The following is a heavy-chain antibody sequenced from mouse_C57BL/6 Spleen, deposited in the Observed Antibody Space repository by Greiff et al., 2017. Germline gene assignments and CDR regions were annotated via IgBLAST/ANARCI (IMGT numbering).Heavy chain of an antibody. D-gene: IGHD2-4*01. CDR1: GYTFTSYW. V-gene: IGHV1-64*01. Sequence: QVQLQQPGAELVKPGASVKLSCKASGYTFTSYWMHWVKQRPGQGLEWIGMIHPNSGSTNYTEKFQSKATLPVDKSSRTASMPLSSLTAEYSAVYYGARSGDNDAYYFDYWGQGTTLTVSS. CDR3: ARSGDNDAYYFDY. CDR2: IHPNSGST. J-gene: IGHJ2*01.